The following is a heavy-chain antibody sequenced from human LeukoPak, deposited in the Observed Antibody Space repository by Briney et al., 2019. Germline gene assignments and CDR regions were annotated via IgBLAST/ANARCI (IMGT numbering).Heavy chain of an antibody. CDR3: AKGDDYGANTRLPKYNGFDP. Sequence: GGSLRLSCAASGFTFTTCAMHWVRQAPGKGLEWVAYIRYDANNKNYADSVKGRFTISRDNSKDMLYLQMNSLRPEDTAVYYCAKGDDYGANTRLPKYNGFDPWGQGTLVTVSS. V-gene: IGHV3-30*02. J-gene: IGHJ5*02. D-gene: IGHD4-23*01. CDR2: IRYDANNK. CDR1: GFTFTTCA.